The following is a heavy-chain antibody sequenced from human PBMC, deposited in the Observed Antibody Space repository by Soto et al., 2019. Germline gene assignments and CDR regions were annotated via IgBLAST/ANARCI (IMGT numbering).Heavy chain of an antibody. D-gene: IGHD3-3*01. CDR2: IYHSGST. V-gene: IGHV4-59*02. CDR1: GGSVSNND. CDR3: AKGLEVFDY. J-gene: IGHJ4*02. Sequence: NPSETLSLTCSVSGGSVSNNDWTWIRQFPGKGLEWIGYIYHSGSTNYNYSPSLKRRLTISVDTSKNQLSLKLKSVTAADTAVYYCAKGLEVFDYWGPGSLVTVSS.